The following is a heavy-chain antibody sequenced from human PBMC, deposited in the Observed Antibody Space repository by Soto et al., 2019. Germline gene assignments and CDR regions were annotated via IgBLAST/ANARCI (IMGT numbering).Heavy chain of an antibody. V-gene: IGHV1-3*01. CDR2: INAGNGNT. D-gene: IGHD6-13*01. CDR3: ATGPPWGRIAAAGPFDY. Sequence: ASVKVSCKASGYTFTSYAMHWVRQAPGQRLEWMGWINAGNGNTKYSQKFQGRVTITRDTSASTAYMELSSLRSEDTAMYYCATGPPWGRIAAAGPFDYWGQGTPVTVSS. J-gene: IGHJ4*02. CDR1: GYTFTSYA.